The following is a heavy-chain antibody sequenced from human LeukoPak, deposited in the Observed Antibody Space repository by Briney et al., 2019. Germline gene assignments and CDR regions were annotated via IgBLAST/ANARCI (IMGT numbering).Heavy chain of an antibody. V-gene: IGHV3-23*01. D-gene: IGHD5-12*01. Sequence: PGGSLRLSCAASGFTFSSYAMSWVRQAPGKGLEWVSAISGSGGSTYYADSVKGRFTISRDNSKNTLYLQMNSLRAEDTAVYYCANLGYSETDAFDIWGQGTMVTVSS. CDR1: GFTFSSYA. CDR3: ANLGYSETDAFDI. J-gene: IGHJ3*02. CDR2: ISGSGGST.